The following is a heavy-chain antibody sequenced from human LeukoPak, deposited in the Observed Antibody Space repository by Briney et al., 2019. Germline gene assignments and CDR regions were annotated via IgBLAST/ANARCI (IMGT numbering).Heavy chain of an antibody. D-gene: IGHD7-27*01. CDR1: GVSIIDYD. J-gene: IGHJ4*02. Sequence: SDTLSLNCTVSGVSIIDYDWSWIRQPPGRGLEWIGSIYTSGSTYFNPSLKSRVGISVDTSKNRFSLSLTSVTAADTALFYCARLKPHFLGTFDSWGQGALVTVSS. CDR2: IYTSGST. CDR3: ARLKPHFLGTFDS. V-gene: IGHV4-4*09.